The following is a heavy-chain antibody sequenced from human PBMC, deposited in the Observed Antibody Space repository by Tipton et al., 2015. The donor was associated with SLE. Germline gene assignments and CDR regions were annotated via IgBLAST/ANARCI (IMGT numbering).Heavy chain of an antibody. D-gene: IGHD5-12*01. V-gene: IGHV3-7*01. CDR3: ARGGVYSGYDYAY. Sequence: SLRLSCAASGFTFSSYWMSWVRQAPGKGLEWVANIKQDGSEKYYVDSVKGRFTISRDKAKNSLYLQMNSLRAEDTAVYYCARGGVYSGYDYAYWGQGTLVTVSS. J-gene: IGHJ4*02. CDR2: IKQDGSEK. CDR1: GFTFSSYW.